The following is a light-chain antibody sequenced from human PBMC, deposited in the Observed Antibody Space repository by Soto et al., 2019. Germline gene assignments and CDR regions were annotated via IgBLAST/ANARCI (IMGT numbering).Light chain of an antibody. CDR2: DAS. CDR1: QDISNY. CDR3: QQYDNRPPYT. J-gene: IGKJ2*01. V-gene: IGKV1-33*01. Sequence: DIQMTQSPSSLSASVGDRVTITCQASQDISNYLNWYQQKPGKAPKLLIYDASNLETGVPSKFSGSGSGTDFTFTISSMQPEDIPTDYCQQYDNRPPYTFRQGTKLEIK.